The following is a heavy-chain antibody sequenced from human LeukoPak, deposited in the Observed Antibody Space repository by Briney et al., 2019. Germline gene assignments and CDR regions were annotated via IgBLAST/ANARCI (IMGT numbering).Heavy chain of an antibody. V-gene: IGHV3-7*01. J-gene: IGHJ4*02. D-gene: IGHD6-19*01. CDR1: GFTFSSYW. CDR3: AREPSYGSGWPEYRTLYYLDR. CDR2: IKKDGSEK. Sequence: GGSLRLSCAASGFTFSSYWMTWVRQAPGKGLEWVANIKKDGSEKNSVDSVKGRFTISRDNAENSLYLQMNSLRAEDTAIYYCAREPSYGSGWPEYRTLYYLDRWGQGTLVTVSS.